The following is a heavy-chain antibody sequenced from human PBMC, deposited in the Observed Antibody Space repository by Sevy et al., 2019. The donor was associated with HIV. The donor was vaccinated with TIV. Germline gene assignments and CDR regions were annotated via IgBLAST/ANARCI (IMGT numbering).Heavy chain of an antibody. V-gene: IGHV1-8*01. CDR2: MNPNSGNT. D-gene: IGHD3-3*01. CDR1: GYTFTSYD. Sequence: ASVKVSCKASGYTFTSYDINWVRQATGQGLEGMGWMNPNSGNTGYAQKFQGRVTMTRNTSLSTAYMGLSSLGSEDTDVYYCARGRNYDFWSGYYTGNYYYYMDVWGKGTTVTVSS. CDR3: ARGRNYDFWSGYYTGNYYYYMDV. J-gene: IGHJ6*03.